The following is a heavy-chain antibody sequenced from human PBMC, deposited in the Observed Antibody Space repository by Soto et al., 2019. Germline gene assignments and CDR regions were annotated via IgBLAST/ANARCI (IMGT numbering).Heavy chain of an antibody. D-gene: IGHD3-16*01. V-gene: IGHV4-59*01. J-gene: IGHJ5*02. CDR3: ASGGNWFDP. CDR1: GGSISNYY. Sequence: QLQVQESGPGLVKPSETLSLTCNVSGGSISNYYWTWVRQSPEKGLEWIGYMYYNGNINYNPSLKSRVTISIDPSKKKFSLTLKFVTAADTAVYYCASGGNWFDPWGQGVLVTVSS. CDR2: MYYNGNI.